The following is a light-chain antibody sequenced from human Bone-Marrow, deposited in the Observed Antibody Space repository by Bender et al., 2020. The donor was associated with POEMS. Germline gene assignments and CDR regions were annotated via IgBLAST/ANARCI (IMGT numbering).Light chain of an antibody. CDR1: GSSIGGYP. J-gene: IGLJ1*01. CDR2: GNN. V-gene: IGLV1-40*01. Sequence: VLTQPPSVSGTPGQRVTISCSGSGSSIGGYPVNWYQQLPGTAPKLLIHGNNNRPSGVPDRFSGSKSGTSASLAIAGLQAEDEADYYCQSYDRMSGLFVFGTGTKVTVL. CDR3: QSYDRMSGLFV.